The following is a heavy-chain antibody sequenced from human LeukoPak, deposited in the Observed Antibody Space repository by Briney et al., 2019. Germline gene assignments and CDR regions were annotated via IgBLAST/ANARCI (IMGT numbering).Heavy chain of an antibody. V-gene: IGHV7-4-1*02. CDR2: INTNTGNP. J-gene: IGHJ4*02. CDR1: GYTFSTYT. CDR3: ARGNYDSSGYQTR. D-gene: IGHD3-22*01. Sequence: ASVKVSCKAPGYTFSTYTMHWVRQAPGQGPEWMGWINTNTGNPTYAQGFTGRFVFSLDTSVSTAYLQISSLKAEDTAVYYCARGNYDSSGYQTRWGQGTLVTVSS.